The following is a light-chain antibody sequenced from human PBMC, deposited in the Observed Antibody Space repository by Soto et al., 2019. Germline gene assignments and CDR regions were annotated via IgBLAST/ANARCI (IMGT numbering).Light chain of an antibody. J-gene: IGLJ1*01. V-gene: IGLV2-8*01. CDR3: SSYAGSNNFRYV. CDR2: EVS. Sequence: QSVLTQPPSASGSPGQSVTISCTGTSSDVGGYNYVSWYQQHPGKAPKLMIHEVSKRPSGVPDRFSGSKSGNTASLTVSGLQAEDEADYYCSSYAGSNNFRYVFGTGTKVTVL. CDR1: SSDVGGYNY.